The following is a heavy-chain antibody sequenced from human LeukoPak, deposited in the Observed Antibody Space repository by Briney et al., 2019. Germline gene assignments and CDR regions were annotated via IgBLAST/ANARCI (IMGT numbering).Heavy chain of an antibody. CDR3: SRDGSGSGDC. J-gene: IGHJ4*02. CDR2: ISSESTNI. V-gene: IGHV3-21*01. CDR1: GFTFSSYP. D-gene: IGHD2-15*01. Sequence: GRSLRLSCAASGFTFSSYPMHWVRQAPGKGLEWVSSISSESTNIYYADSVKGRFTISRDNAKNSLFLEMNSLRPEDTAVYYCSRDGSGSGDCWGQGTLVTVS.